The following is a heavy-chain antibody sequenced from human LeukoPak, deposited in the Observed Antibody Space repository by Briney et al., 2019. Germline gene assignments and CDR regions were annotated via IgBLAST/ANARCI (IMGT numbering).Heavy chain of an antibody. CDR3: AKDRLLERPGFSTPGTFDI. V-gene: IGHV3-23*01. Sequence: PGGSLRLSCAASGFTFSSYAMSWVRQAPGKGLEWVSGISGSGGSTYYADSVKGRFTISRDNSKNTLYLQMNSLRAEDTAVYYCAKDRLLERPGFSTPGTFDIWGQGTMVTVSS. J-gene: IGHJ3*02. D-gene: IGHD1-1*01. CDR1: GFTFSSYA. CDR2: ISGSGGST.